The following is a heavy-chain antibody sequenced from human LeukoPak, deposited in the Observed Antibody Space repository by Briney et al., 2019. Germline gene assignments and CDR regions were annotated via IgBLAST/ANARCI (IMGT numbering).Heavy chain of an antibody. D-gene: IGHD3-10*01. CDR2: IGDDGTST. J-gene: IGHJ5*02. Sequence: GGSLRLSCAASGFTFSKYWMHWVRQAPGKGLVRVSRIGDDGTSTAYADSVKGRFTISRDNVKNTVYLQMNSLRAGDTALYYCARASRGNWFDPWGQGTLVTVSS. CDR1: GFTFSKYW. CDR3: ARASRGNWFDP. V-gene: IGHV3-74*01.